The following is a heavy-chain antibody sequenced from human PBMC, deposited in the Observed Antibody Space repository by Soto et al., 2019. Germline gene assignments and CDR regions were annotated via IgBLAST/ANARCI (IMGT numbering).Heavy chain of an antibody. V-gene: IGHV1-24*01. Sequence: ASVKVSCKVSGYTLTELSMHWVRQAPGKGLEWIGGIVAEDGDTNYAQKFQERVTITGDTSTSTAYMELSSLRSEDTAVYYCAAGDTATGYGMDVWGQGTTVTVS. CDR2: IVAEDGDT. J-gene: IGHJ6*02. CDR3: AAGDTATGYGMDV. CDR1: GYTLTELS. D-gene: IGHD5-18*01.